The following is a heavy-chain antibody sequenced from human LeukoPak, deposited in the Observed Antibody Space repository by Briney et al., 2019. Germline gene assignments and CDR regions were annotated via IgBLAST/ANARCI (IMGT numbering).Heavy chain of an antibody. CDR1: GGSISSGSYY. Sequence: PSQTLSLTCTVSGGSISSGSYYWSWIRQPAGKGLEWIGRIYTSGSTNYNPSLKSRVTMSVDTSKNQFSLKLSSVTAADTAVYYCARERITMIEDYWGQGTLVTVSS. D-gene: IGHD3-22*01. CDR3: ARERITMIEDY. CDR2: IYTSGST. J-gene: IGHJ4*02. V-gene: IGHV4-61*02.